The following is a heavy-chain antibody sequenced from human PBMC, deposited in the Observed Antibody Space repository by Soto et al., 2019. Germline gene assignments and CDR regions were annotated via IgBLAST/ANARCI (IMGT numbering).Heavy chain of an antibody. CDR1: GGTFSSYT. Sequence: SVKVCCKASGGTFSSYTISWVRQAPGQGLEWMGRIIPILGIANYAQKFQGRVTITADKSTSTAYMELSSLRSEDTAVYYCARPVLRYFDWHRPVDAFDIWGQGTMVTVSS. J-gene: IGHJ3*02. D-gene: IGHD3-9*01. CDR3: ARPVLRYFDWHRPVDAFDI. V-gene: IGHV1-69*02. CDR2: IIPILGIA.